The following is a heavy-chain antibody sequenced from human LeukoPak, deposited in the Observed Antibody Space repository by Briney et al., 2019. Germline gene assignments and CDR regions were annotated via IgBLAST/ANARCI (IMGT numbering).Heavy chain of an antibody. V-gene: IGHV3-21*01. CDR1: ELSFSSYS. D-gene: IGHD6-19*01. Sequence: GGSLRLSCAASELSFSSYSMNWVRQAPGKGLEWVSSISSVSNYIYYADSVKGRFTISRDNAKNSLYLQMNSLRAEDTAVYYCAKDGQRVLYSSGFPYFDYWGRGTLVTVSS. CDR3: AKDGQRVLYSSGFPYFDY. CDR2: ISSVSNYI. J-gene: IGHJ4*02.